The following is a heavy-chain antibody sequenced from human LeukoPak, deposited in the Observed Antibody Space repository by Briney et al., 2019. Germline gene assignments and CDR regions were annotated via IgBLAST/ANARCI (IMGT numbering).Heavy chain of an antibody. V-gene: IGHV1-69*04. CDR1: GGTFSRYA. Sequence: LVKLSCKAAGGTFSRYAISWVRQAPGQGLEWRGRIIPILGIENYAQKFQGRVTITADKSTSTAYMELSSLRSEDTGVYYCARIGEMDKIADYWGQGTLVSVPS. CDR3: ARIGEMDKIADY. D-gene: IGHD3-10*01. CDR2: IIPILGIE. J-gene: IGHJ4*02.